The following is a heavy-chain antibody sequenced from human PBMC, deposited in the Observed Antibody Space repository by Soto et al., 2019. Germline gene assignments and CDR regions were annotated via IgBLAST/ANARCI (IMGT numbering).Heavy chain of an antibody. D-gene: IGHD2-2*01. CDR3: ARAGGVPAASNYYYYGMDV. CDR2: IWYDGSNK. CDR1: GFTFSSYG. V-gene: IGHV3-33*01. J-gene: IGHJ6*02. Sequence: GGSLRLSCAASGFTFSSYGMHWVRQAPGKGLEWVAVIWYDGSNKYYADSVKGRFTISRDNSKNTLYLQMNSLRAEDTAVYYCARAGGVPAASNYYYYGMDVWGQGTTVTVSS.